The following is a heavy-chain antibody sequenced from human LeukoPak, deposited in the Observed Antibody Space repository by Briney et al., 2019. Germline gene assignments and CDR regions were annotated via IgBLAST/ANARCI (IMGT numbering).Heavy chain of an antibody. CDR1: GYTFTGYY. J-gene: IGHJ4*02. CDR2: INPNSGGT. Sequence: ASVKVSCKASGYTFTGYYMHWVRQAPGKGLEWMGWINPNSGGTNYAQKFQGRVTMTRDTSISTAYMELSRLRSDDTAVYYCARGEYYDSSGHIYWGQGTLVTVSS. V-gene: IGHV1-2*02. D-gene: IGHD3-22*01. CDR3: ARGEYYDSSGHIY.